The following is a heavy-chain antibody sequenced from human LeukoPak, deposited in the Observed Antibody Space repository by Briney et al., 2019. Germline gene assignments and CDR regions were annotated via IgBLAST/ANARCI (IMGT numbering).Heavy chain of an antibody. V-gene: IGHV3-30*18. D-gene: IGHD3-22*01. CDR1: GFTFSSYG. Sequence: GGSLRLSCAASGFTFSSYGMHWVRQAPGKGLEWVAVISYDGSNKYYADSVKGRFTISRDNSKNTLYLQMNSLRAEDTAAYYCAKGGAVVLTGFDSWGQGTLVSVSS. CDR2: ISYDGSNK. CDR3: AKGGAVVLTGFDS. J-gene: IGHJ4*02.